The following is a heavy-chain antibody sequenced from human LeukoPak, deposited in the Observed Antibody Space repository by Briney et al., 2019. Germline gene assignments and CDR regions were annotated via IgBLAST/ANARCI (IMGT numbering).Heavy chain of an antibody. D-gene: IGHD2-8*01. CDR3: ARHKWQLGWFDP. J-gene: IGHJ5*02. V-gene: IGHV3-53*01. CDR1: GFTVSSNY. CDR2: IYSGGST. Sequence: GGSLRLSCAPSGFTVSSNYMSWVPPAPGKRLECVSVIYSGGSTYYADPVKGRFTISRDNSKNTLSLQSNSLRPAHTAVYYCARHKWQLGWFDPWGQGTLVTVSS.